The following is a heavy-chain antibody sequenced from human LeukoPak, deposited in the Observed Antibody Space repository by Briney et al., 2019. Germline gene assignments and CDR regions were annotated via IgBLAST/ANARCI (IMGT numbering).Heavy chain of an antibody. Sequence: GASVKVSCKASGYTFTGYYMHWVRQAPGQGLEWMGWINPNSGGTNYAQKFQGRVTMTRDTAISTAYLELSRLRSDDAAVYYCARARADFWSGFLWGQGTLVTVSS. CDR2: INPNSGGT. CDR3: ARARADFWSGFL. CDR1: GYTFTGYY. J-gene: IGHJ4*02. V-gene: IGHV1-2*02. D-gene: IGHD3-3*01.